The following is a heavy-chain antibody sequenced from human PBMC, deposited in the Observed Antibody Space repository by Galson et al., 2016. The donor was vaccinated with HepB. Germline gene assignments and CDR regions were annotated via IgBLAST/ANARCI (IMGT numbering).Heavy chain of an antibody. J-gene: IGHJ5*02. D-gene: IGHD3-10*01. Sequence: TLSLTCTVSGGSITSGGYYWTWLRQHPGKGLEWIGYIYHTGSTYHNPSLKSRVTISVDTYKNQIALKLTAVTAADAAVYYCASGGPLDPWGQGTLVTVSS. CDR3: ASGGPLDP. CDR2: IYHTGST. V-gene: IGHV4-31*03. CDR1: GGSITSGGYY.